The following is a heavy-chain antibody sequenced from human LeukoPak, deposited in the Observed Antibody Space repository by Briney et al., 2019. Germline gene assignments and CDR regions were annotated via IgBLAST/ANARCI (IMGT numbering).Heavy chain of an antibody. D-gene: IGHD3-10*01. CDR2: ISYDGSNK. CDR3: AKTPYSHYGILRPLDFDY. CDR1: GFTFSSYG. Sequence: LPGGSLRPSCAASGFTFSSYGMHWVRQAPGKGLEWVAVISYDGSNKYYADSVKGRFTISRDNSKNTLYLQMNSLRAEDTAVYYCAKTPYSHYGILRPLDFDYWGQGTLVTVSS. J-gene: IGHJ4*02. V-gene: IGHV3-30*18.